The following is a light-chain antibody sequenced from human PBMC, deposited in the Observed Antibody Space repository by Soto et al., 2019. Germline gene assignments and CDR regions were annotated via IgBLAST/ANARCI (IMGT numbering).Light chain of an antibody. CDR2: DVS. J-gene: IGLJ1*01. CDR1: SSDVGGYNY. Sequence: SVLTQPASVSGSPRQAITISCTGTSSDVGGYNYVSWYQQHPGKAPKLMIYDVSNRPSGVSNRFSGSKSGNTASLTISGLQAEDEADYYCSSYTSSSTLFYVFGTGTKVTVL. CDR3: SSYTSSSTLFYV. V-gene: IGLV2-14*01.